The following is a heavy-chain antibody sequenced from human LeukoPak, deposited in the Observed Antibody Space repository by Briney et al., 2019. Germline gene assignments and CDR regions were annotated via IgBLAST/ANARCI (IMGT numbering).Heavy chain of an antibody. CDR1: GFTFSGSA. CDR3: IGGYYDSSGYYLDY. Sequence: GGSLRLSCAASGFTFSGSAMHWVRQASGKGLEWVGRIRSKTNNYATAYAASVEGRFTISRDDSKNTAYLQMNSLKTEDTAVYYCIGGYYDSSGYYLDYWGQGTLVTVSS. J-gene: IGHJ4*02. V-gene: IGHV3-73*01. CDR2: IRSKTNNYAT. D-gene: IGHD3-22*01.